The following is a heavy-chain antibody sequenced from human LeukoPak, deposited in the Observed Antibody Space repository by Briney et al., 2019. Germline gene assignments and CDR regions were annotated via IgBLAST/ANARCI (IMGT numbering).Heavy chain of an antibody. Sequence: GGSLRLSCAASGFTFSSYWMHWVRQAPGKGLVRISRINRDGSRTTYADSVKGRFTISRDNANNTLYLQMNNLRVEDTAVYYCVRDYVPAASDYWGQGTLVTVSS. D-gene: IGHD2-2*01. CDR2: INRDGSRT. CDR3: VRDYVPAASDY. CDR1: GFTFSSYW. J-gene: IGHJ4*02. V-gene: IGHV3-74*01.